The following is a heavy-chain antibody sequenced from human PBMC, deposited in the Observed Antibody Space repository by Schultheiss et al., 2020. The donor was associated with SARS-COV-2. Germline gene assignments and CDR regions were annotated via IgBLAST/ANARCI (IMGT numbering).Heavy chain of an antibody. CDR2: IYTSGST. CDR3: AREGGSITIFGVVISAGFDP. Sequence: SETLSLTCTVSGGSISSYYWSWIRQPPGKGLEWIGRIYTSGSTNYNPSLKSRVTISVDTSKNQFSLKLSSVTAADTAVYYCAREGGSITIFGVVISAGFDPWGQGTLVTVSS. D-gene: IGHD3-3*01. CDR1: GGSISSYY. V-gene: IGHV4-4*08. J-gene: IGHJ5*02.